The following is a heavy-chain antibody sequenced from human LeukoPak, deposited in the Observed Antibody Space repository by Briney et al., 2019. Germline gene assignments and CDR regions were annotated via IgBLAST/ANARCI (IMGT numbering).Heavy chain of an antibody. CDR3: ARDLWFGEVYGMDV. CDR2: IYTSGST. J-gene: IGHJ6*02. CDR1: GGSFSGYY. Sequence: SETLSLTCAVYGGSFSGYYWSWIRQPAGKGLEWIGRIYTSGSTNYNPSLKSRVTMSVDTSKNQFSLKLSSVTAADTAVYYCARDLWFGEVYGMDVWGQGTTVTVSS. V-gene: IGHV4-4*07. D-gene: IGHD3-10*01.